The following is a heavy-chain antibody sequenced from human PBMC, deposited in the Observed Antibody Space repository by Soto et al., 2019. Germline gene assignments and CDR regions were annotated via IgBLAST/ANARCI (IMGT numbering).Heavy chain of an antibody. CDR3: TRAVEMATIYSAAFDI. J-gene: IGHJ3*02. CDR2: ISYDGSNK. D-gene: IGHD5-12*01. V-gene: IGHV3-30*03. Sequence: QVQLVESGGGVVQPGRSLRLSCAASGFTFSSYGMHWVRQAPGKGLEWVAVISYDGSNKYYADSVKGRFTISRDNSKNTLYLQMNSLRAEDTAVYYCTRAVEMATIYSAAFDIWGQGTMVTVSS. CDR1: GFTFSSYG.